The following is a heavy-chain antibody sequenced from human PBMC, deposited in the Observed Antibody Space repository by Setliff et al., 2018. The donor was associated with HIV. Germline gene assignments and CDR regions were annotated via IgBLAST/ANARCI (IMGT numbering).Heavy chain of an antibody. D-gene: IGHD3-16*01. CDR1: GGSIGSHY. V-gene: IGHV4-59*11. CDR2: IYNSG. CDR3: ARGGRKDLADN. J-gene: IGHJ4*02. Sequence: SETLSLTCSVSGGSIGSHYWSWIRQPPGKGLEWIGYIYNSGNYNPSLKSRVSISLDTSKNHFSLTLSSVTAADTALFYCARGGRKDLADNWGQGTLVTVSS.